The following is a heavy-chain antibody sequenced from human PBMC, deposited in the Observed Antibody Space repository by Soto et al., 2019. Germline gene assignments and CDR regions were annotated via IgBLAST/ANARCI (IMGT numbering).Heavy chain of an antibody. CDR1: GGPFSSYA. J-gene: IGHJ4*02. V-gene: IGHV1-69*01. D-gene: IGHD6-19*01. Sequence: QVQLVQSGAEVKKPGSSVKVSCQASGGPFSSYAISWVRQAPGPGLAWLGGILPIFGTANYAQTFQGRVTMTADESTSTAYKERSSLRSEDTDVYYCAREVAGAGLDYWGQGNLGTVSS. CDR3: AREVAGAGLDY. CDR2: ILPIFGTA.